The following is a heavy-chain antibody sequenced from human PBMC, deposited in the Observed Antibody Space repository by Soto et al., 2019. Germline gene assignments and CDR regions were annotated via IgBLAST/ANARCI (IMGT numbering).Heavy chain of an antibody. V-gene: IGHV4-39*01. D-gene: IGHD6-13*01. J-gene: IGHJ5*02. Sequence: SETLSLTCTVSGGSISSSSYYWGWIRQPPGKGLEWIGSIYYSGSTYYNPSLKSRVTISVDTSKNQFSLKLSSVTAADTAVYYCARHVLEAAAGNWFDPWGQGXLVTVPS. CDR1: GGSISSSSYY. CDR2: IYYSGST. CDR3: ARHVLEAAAGNWFDP.